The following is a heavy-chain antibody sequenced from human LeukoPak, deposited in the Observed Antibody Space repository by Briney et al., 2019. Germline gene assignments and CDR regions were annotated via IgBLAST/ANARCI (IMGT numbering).Heavy chain of an antibody. Sequence: GASVKVSCKASGYTFTSYYLHWVRQAPGQGLEWMGIINPSGGSTSYAQKFQGRVTMTRDTSTSTVYMELSSLRSEDTAVYYCAREGLVDTAMANGGYFDYWGQGTLVTVSS. J-gene: IGHJ4*02. D-gene: IGHD5-18*01. V-gene: IGHV1-46*01. CDR3: AREGLVDTAMANGGYFDY. CDR2: INPSGGST. CDR1: GYTFTSYY.